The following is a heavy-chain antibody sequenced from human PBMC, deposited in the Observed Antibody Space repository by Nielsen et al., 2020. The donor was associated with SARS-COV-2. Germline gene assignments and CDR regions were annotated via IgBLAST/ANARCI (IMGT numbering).Heavy chain of an antibody. Sequence: GGSLRLSCAASGFTFSSYAMHWVRQAPGKGLEYVSAISSNGGSTYYANSVKGRFIISRDNSKNTLYLQMGSLRAEDMAVYYCAREAAAGPFDYWGQGTLVTVSS. CDR3: AREAAAGPFDY. CDR2: ISSNGGST. V-gene: IGHV3-64*01. CDR1: GFTFSSYA. J-gene: IGHJ4*02. D-gene: IGHD6-13*01.